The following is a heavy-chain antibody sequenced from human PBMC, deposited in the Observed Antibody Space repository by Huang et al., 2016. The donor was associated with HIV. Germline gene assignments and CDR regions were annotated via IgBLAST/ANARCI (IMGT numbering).Heavy chain of an antibody. CDR2: VSFDGSQT. V-gene: IGHV3-30*04. J-gene: IGHJ4*02. CDR1: GFAFSNNA. D-gene: IGHD3-10*01. Sequence: QVLLVESGGGVVQPGKSLRLSCTASGFAFSNNAMHWVRQAAGKGLEGVAVVSFDGSQTYLADSVNDLFTISRDNSKSTLFLQMSSLRPDDTAVYYCASAPARALSYFDNWGQGTLVTVSS. CDR3: ASAPARALSYFDN.